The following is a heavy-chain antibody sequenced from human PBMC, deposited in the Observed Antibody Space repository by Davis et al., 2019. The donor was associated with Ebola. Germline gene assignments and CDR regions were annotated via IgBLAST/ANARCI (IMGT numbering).Heavy chain of an antibody. J-gene: IGHJ5*02. CDR2: IYYSGST. CDR3: AMTTATTGWFDP. D-gene: IGHD4-17*01. V-gene: IGHV4-59*08. CDR1: GGSISSYY. Sequence: SETLSLTCTVSGGSISSYYWSWIRQPPGKGLEWIGYIYYSGSTNYNPSLKSRVTISVDTPKNQFSLKLSSVTAADTAVYYCAMTTATTGWFDPWGQGTLVTVSS.